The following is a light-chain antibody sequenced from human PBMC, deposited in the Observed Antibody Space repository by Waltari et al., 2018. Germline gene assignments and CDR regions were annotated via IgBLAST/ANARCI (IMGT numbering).Light chain of an antibody. V-gene: IGLV2-23*01. Sequence: QSALTQPASVSGSPGQSITISCTGTSSDVGSYNLVSWYQQHPGKAPKLMIYEGSKRPSQVSNRFSSSKAGNKASLALSGLQAEDEADYYCLSYARSSTWGLFAGGTKLTVL. J-gene: IGLJ2*01. CDR1: SSDVGSYNL. CDR3: LSYARSSTWGL. CDR2: EGS.